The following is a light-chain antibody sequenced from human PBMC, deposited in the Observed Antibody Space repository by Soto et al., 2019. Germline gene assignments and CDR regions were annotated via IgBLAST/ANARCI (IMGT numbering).Light chain of an antibody. J-gene: IGLJ3*02. CDR3: LLYCSDTWV. Sequence: QAVVTQEPSLTVSPGWTVTLTCASSTGPVTSDYYANWFQQKPVQTPRALIYSPGMRHSWNPARFSGSLLGGKPTLTLSGVQPEVVADYDCLLYCSDTWVFGGGTKLTVL. CDR1: TGPVTSDYY. CDR2: SPG. V-gene: IGLV7-43*01.